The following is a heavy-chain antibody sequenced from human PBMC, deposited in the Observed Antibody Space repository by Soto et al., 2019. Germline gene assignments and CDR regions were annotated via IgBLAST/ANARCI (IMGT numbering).Heavy chain of an antibody. CDR1: GFSFSDYY. CDR3: ATGIAVSGTGALSY. J-gene: IGHJ4*02. Sequence: GGSLGLSCAASGFSFSDYYMSWIRQAPGKGLEWVSYITSSSSYTNHADSVKGRFTISRDNAKNSLYLQMNSLRDEDTAVYYCATGIAVSGTGALSYWGQGTLVTVSS. V-gene: IGHV3-11*03. D-gene: IGHD6-19*01. CDR2: ITSSSSYT.